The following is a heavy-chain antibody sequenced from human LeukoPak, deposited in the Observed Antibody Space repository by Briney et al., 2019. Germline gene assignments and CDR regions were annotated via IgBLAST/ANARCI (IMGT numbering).Heavy chain of an antibody. CDR1: GYSFTIYW. V-gene: IGHV5-51*01. CDR2: IYPGDSDI. J-gene: IGHJ6*02. Sequence: GEPLKISCKGSGYSFTIYWIDWVRPMPGKGLEWMGIIYPGDSDIRYSPSLQGQVTISVAKSNSTAYLQWSSLKASDTAMYYCARQPGGYYGMDVWGQGTTVTVSS. CDR3: ARQPGGYYGMDV. D-gene: IGHD1-14*01.